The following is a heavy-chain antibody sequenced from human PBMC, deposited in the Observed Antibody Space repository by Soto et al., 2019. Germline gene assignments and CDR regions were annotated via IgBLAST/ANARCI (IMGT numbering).Heavy chain of an antibody. J-gene: IGHJ6*02. CDR2: IVVGSGNT. CDR1: GFTFTSSA. D-gene: IGHD3-10*01. V-gene: IGHV1-58*01. CDR3: AADYYGSGSYSYYYYYGMDV. Sequence: GASVKVSCKASGFTFTSSAVQWVRQARGQRLEWIGWIVVGSGNTNYAQKFQERVTITRDMSTSTAYMELSSLRSEDTAVYYCAADYYGSGSYSYYYYYGMDVRGQGTTVTVSS.